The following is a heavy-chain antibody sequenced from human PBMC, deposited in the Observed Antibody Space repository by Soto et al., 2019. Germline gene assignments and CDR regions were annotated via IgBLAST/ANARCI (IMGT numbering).Heavy chain of an antibody. J-gene: IGHJ4*02. CDR2: SVADSGNT. Sequence: QVQLVQSGAEVTKPGASVRVSCKTSGYTFSTYGLSWVRQAPGQGLEWMGWSVADSGNTVYAQKFQGRVTVTTDRSTTTANMELRSLRSDDTALYYCARVAGYGSGSRQVDNWGQGTLVTVSS. CDR1: GYTFSTYG. V-gene: IGHV1-18*01. D-gene: IGHD3-10*01. CDR3: ARVAGYGSGSRQVDN.